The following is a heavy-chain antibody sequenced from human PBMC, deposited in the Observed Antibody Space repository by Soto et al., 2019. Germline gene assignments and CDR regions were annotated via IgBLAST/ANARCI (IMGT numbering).Heavy chain of an antibody. CDR1: GFSLSNARMG. Sequence: QVTLKESGPVLVKPTETLTLTCTVSGFSLSNARMGVSWIRQPPGKALEWLAHIFSNDEKSYSTSLKSRLTXSXXXSXSQVVLTMTNMDPVDTATYYCARTRGIMITFGGVIVPYYFDYWGQGTLVTVSS. CDR3: ARTRGIMITFGGVIVPYYFDY. V-gene: IGHV2-26*01. CDR2: IFSNDEK. D-gene: IGHD3-16*02. J-gene: IGHJ4*02.